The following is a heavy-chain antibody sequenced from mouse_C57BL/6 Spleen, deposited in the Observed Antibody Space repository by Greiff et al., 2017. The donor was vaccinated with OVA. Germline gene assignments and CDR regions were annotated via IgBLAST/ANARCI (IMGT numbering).Heavy chain of an antibody. J-gene: IGHJ1*03. CDR1: GYTFTSYW. V-gene: IGHV1-69*01. CDR3: ARMTTGWYFDV. Sequence: VQLQQPGAELVMPGASVKLSCKASGYTFTSYWMHWVKQRPGQGLEWIGEIDPSDSYTNYNQKFKGKSTLTVDNSSSTAYMQLSSLTSEDSAVYYCARMTTGWYFDVWGTGTTVTVSS. CDR2: IDPSDSYT. D-gene: IGHD1-1*01.